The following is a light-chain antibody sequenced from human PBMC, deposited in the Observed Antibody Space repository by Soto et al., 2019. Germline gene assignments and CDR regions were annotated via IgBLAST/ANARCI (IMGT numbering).Light chain of an antibody. V-gene: IGKV3-15*01. J-gene: IGKJ4*02. CDR1: QSVFSS. CDR3: QQYHSWPA. CDR2: GAA. Sequence: EIVMTQSPATLSVSLGERVTLSCRASQSVFSSLAWYQQKPGQAPRLLIYGAATRPIGIPARFSGSGSGTEFTLTISSLQAEDFAFYYCQQYHSWPAFGRGTRVEIK.